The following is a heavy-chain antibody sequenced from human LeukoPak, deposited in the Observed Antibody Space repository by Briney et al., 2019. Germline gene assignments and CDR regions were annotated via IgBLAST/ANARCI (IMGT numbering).Heavy chain of an antibody. CDR1: GGSFSGYY. CDR3: ARGAADRNNYYYYIDV. J-gene: IGHJ6*03. Sequence: PSETLSLTCAVYGGSFSGYYWSWIRQPPGKGLEWIGEINHTGTTNYNPSLKSRSTISVDTSKNQFSLKLTSVTAADTAVYYCARGAADRNNYYYYIDVWGKGTTVTVSS. CDR2: INHTGTT. D-gene: IGHD1/OR15-1a*01. V-gene: IGHV4-34*01.